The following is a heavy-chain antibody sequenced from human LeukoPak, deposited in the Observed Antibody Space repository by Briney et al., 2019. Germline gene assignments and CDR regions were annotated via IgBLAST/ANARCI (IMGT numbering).Heavy chain of an antibody. Sequence: PSETLSLTCAVSGYSISSGYYWGWIRQPPGKGLEWIGSIYHSGSTYYNPSLNSRVTISIDPSKNKFSLRLNSVTAADTAVYYCARVVRGVVTSNWFDPWGQGIPVTVSS. D-gene: IGHD2-21*02. J-gene: IGHJ5*02. CDR1: GYSISSGYY. CDR2: IYHSGST. V-gene: IGHV4-38-2*01. CDR3: ARVVRGVVTSNWFDP.